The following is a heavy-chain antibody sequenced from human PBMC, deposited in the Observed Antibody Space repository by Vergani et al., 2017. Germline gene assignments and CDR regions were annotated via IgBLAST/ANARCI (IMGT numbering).Heavy chain of an antibody. CDR3: EEGRSGKNPPDV. CDR1: GYSISSGYY. V-gene: IGHV4-38-2*02. Sequence: QVQLQESGPGLVKPSETLSLTCTVSGYSISSGYYWGWIRQPPGKGLEWIGSIYHSGSTYYNPSLKSRVAISVDTSKNQFSLKLSSVTAADTAVYYCEEGRSGKNPPDVWGQGTTVTVSS. J-gene: IGHJ6*02. CDR2: IYHSGST. D-gene: IGHD3-3*01.